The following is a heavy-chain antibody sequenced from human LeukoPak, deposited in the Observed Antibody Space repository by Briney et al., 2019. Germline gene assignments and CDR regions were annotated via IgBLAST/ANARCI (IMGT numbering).Heavy chain of an antibody. J-gene: IGHJ5*02. CDR3: ARRYCSSTSCYAGVWGQRNGIPPRLPGGNWFDP. Sequence: SETLSLTCTVSGGSISSSSYYWGWIRQPPGKGLEWIGSIYYSGSTYYNPSLKSRVTISVDTSKNQFSLKLSSVTAADTAVYYCARRYCSSTSCYAGVWGQRNGIPPRLPGGNWFDPWGQGTLVTVSS. D-gene: IGHD2-2*01. CDR2: IYYSGST. V-gene: IGHV4-39*07. CDR1: GGSISSSSYY.